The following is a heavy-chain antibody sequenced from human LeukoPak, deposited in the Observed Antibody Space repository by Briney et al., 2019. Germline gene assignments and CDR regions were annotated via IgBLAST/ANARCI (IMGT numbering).Heavy chain of an antibody. Sequence: GGSLRLSCAASGFTLQIYAMSWVRLAPGKGLQWVASMCGTAGCTFYTDSVKGRFTISRDNSKDTLYLQMNDLRADDTAIYYCARDRPNYHEPNGHYYNRDGDHWGQGALVTVSS. D-gene: IGHD1-14*01. CDR2: MCGTAGCT. V-gene: IGHV3-23*01. CDR1: GFTLQIYA. CDR3: ARDRPNYHEPNGHYYNRDGDH. J-gene: IGHJ5*02.